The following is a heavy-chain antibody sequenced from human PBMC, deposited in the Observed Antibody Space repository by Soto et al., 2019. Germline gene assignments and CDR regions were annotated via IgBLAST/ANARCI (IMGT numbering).Heavy chain of an antibody. D-gene: IGHD5-18*01. V-gene: IGHV4-59*01. CDR1: GGSISRYY. Sequence: ETLSLTCTVPGGSISRYYWSWVRQPPGEGLEWVGYIYYSGSTNYNPSLKSRVTISVDTSKNQFSLKLSSVTAADTAVYYCARDGVRGYSYGFGDYYYYYMDVWGKGTAVTVSS. CDR3: ARDGVRGYSYGFGDYYYYYMDV. J-gene: IGHJ6*03. CDR2: IYYSGST.